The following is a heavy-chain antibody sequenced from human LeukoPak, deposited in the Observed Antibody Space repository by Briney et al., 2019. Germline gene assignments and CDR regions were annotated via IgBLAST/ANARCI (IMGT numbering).Heavy chain of an antibody. V-gene: IGHV6-1*01. Sequence: SQTLSLTCAISGDSVSSNSATWNWIRQSPSRGLEWLGRTYYRSKWNNEYAVSVKSRITINPDTSKNQFSLQLNSVTPEDTAVYYCARVVGDVDAFDIWGQGTMVTVSS. CDR2: TYYRSKWNN. CDR3: ARVVGDVDAFDI. D-gene: IGHD3-16*01. CDR1: GDSVSSNSAT. J-gene: IGHJ3*02.